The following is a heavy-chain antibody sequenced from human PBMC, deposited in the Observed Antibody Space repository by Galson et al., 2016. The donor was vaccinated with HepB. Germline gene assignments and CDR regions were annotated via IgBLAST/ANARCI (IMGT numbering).Heavy chain of an antibody. Sequence: SLRLSCAASGFTFSSYAMTWVRQAPGKGLEWVSTISGIDRGTYYADSVKGRFTISRDNSKNTVHLHMNSLRVEDTAVYYCAKMRVYTSGWLKHDMDVWGQGTTVTVSS. V-gene: IGHV3-23*01. CDR1: GFTFSSYA. D-gene: IGHD6-19*01. CDR3: AKMRVYTSGWLKHDMDV. CDR2: ISGIDRGT. J-gene: IGHJ6*02.